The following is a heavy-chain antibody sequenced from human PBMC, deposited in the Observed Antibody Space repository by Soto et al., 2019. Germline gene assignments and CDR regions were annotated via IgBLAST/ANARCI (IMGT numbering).Heavy chain of an antibody. V-gene: IGHV4-59*08. CDR2: IYYSGST. J-gene: IGHJ6*03. Sequence: KPSATLSLTCTVSGGSISSYYWSWIRQPPGKGLEWIGYIYYSGSTNYNPSLKSRVTISVDTSKNQFSLKLSSVTAADTAVYYCARHPGGGLRPDYYYYYMDVWGKGTTVTVSS. D-gene: IGHD2-15*01. CDR1: GGSISSYY. CDR3: ARHPGGGLRPDYYYYYMDV.